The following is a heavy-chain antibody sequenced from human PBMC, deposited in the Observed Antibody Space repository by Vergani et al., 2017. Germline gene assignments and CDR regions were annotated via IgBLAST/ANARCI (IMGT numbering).Heavy chain of an antibody. D-gene: IGHD3-3*01. J-gene: IGHJ4*02. Sequence: QVQLQESGPGLVKPSETLSLTCTVSGGSISSYYWSWIRQPPGKGLEWIGYIYYSGSTNYNPSLKSRVTISVDTSKNQFSLKLSSVTAADTAVYYCAGDDRDFWSGYYTGFDYWGQGTLVTVSS. CDR2: IYYSGST. CDR3: AGDDRDFWSGYYTGFDY. CDR1: GGSISSYY. V-gene: IGHV4-59*01.